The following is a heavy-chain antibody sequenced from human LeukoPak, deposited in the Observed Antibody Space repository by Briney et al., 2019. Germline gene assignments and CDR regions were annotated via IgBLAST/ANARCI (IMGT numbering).Heavy chain of an antibody. CDR3: ARVDYGSGSYYDY. CDR1: GGSFSSGDYY. D-gene: IGHD3-10*01. V-gene: IGHV4-31*03. CDR2: IYYSGST. J-gene: IGHJ4*02. Sequence: PSETLSLTCTVSGGSFSSGDYYWSWVRQHPGKGLEWIGYIYYSGSTYYNPSLKSRVTISVDTSKNQFSLKLSSVTAADTAVYYCARVDYGSGSYYDYWGQGTLVTVSS.